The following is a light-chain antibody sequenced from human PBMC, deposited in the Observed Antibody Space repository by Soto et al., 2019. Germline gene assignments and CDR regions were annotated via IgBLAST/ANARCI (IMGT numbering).Light chain of an antibody. CDR2: EVT. V-gene: IGLV2-14*01. CDR1: SSDVGGYNY. CDR3: SSYTSSTTAVV. J-gene: IGLJ2*01. Sequence: QSALTQPASVSGSPGQSITISCTGTSSDVGGYNYVSWYQQHPGKAPKLMIYEVTYRPSGVSNRFSGSRSGNTASLTISGLQAEDEAHYYCSSYTSSTTAVVFGGGTKLTVL.